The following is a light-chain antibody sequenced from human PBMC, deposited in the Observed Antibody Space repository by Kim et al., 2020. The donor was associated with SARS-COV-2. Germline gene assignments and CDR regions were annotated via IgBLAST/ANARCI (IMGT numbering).Light chain of an antibody. V-gene: IGLV1-40*01. Sequence: VTISCTGSSSNIGAGYAVHWYQQLPGTAPKLLIYGNSNRPSGVPDRFSGSKSGTSASLAITGLQAEDEADYYCQSYDSGLSVWVFGGGTKLTVL. CDR1: SSNIGAGYA. CDR3: QSYDSGLSVWV. CDR2: GNS. J-gene: IGLJ3*02.